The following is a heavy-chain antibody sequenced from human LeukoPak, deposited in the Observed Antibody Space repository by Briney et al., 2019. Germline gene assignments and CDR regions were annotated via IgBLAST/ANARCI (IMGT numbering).Heavy chain of an antibody. V-gene: IGHV3-23*01. J-gene: IGHJ4*02. Sequence: GGSLRLSCAASGFTFSSYAVSWVRQAPGKGLEWVSAISGSGGSTYYADSVKGRFTISRDNSKNTLYLQMNSLRAEDTAVYYCAKLPITMIVVVTHFDYWGQGTLVTVSS. CDR2: ISGSGGST. CDR1: GFTFSSYA. CDR3: AKLPITMIVVVTHFDY. D-gene: IGHD3-22*01.